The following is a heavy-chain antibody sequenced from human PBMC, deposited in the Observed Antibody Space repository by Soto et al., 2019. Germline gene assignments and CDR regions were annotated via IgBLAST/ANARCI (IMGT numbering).Heavy chain of an antibody. D-gene: IGHD4-17*01. V-gene: IGHV3-49*03. CDR3: TRDYGGQYYYYYGMDV. CDR1: GFTFGDYA. J-gene: IGHJ6*02. Sequence: GGSLRLSCTASGFTFGDYAMSWFRQAPGKGLEWVGFIRSKAYGGTTEYAASVKGRFTISRDDSKSIAYLQMNSLKTEDTAVYYCTRDYGGQYYYYYGMDVWGQGTTVTVSS. CDR2: IRSKAYGGTT.